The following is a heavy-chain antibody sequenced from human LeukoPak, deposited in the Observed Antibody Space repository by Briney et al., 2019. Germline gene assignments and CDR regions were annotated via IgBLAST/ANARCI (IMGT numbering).Heavy chain of an antibody. D-gene: IGHD2-2*01. CDR1: GYTFTGYY. J-gene: IGHJ4*02. Sequence: ASVKVSCKASGYTFTGYYMHWVRQAPGQGLEWMGWINPNSGGTNYAQKFQGRVTMTRDTSISTAYMELSRLRSDDTAVYYCARGDCSSTSCSPDYYFDYWGQGTLVTVSS. V-gene: IGHV1-2*02. CDR2: INPNSGGT. CDR3: ARGDCSSTSCSPDYYFDY.